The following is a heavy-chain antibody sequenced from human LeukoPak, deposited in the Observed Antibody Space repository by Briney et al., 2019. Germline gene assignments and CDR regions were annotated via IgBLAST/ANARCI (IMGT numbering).Heavy chain of an antibody. Sequence: SETLSLTCTVSGGSISSYYWSWIRQPPGKGLEWIGYIYYSGSTNYNPSLKSRVTISVDTSKNQFSLKLSSVTAADTAVYYCARDRDMDGMDVWGQGTTVTVSS. CDR2: IYYSGST. J-gene: IGHJ6*02. CDR1: GGSISSYY. D-gene: IGHD5-24*01. V-gene: IGHV4-59*01. CDR3: ARDRDMDGMDV.